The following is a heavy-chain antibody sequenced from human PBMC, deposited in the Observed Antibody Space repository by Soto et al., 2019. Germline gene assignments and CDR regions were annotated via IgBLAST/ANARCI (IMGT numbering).Heavy chain of an antibody. CDR3: ARGDATKIVVTTYYAMDV. Sequence: QVQLVQSGAEVKKPGSSVKVSCKASGGSLSNYGISWVRQAPGQGLEWMGGIIPVFGTANYAQKLQGRVTITADKSTNIVYMDVTSLRSEDTAVYYCARGDATKIVVTTYYAMDVWGQGTTVTVSS. D-gene: IGHD4-17*01. CDR1: GGSLSNYG. CDR2: IIPVFGTA. J-gene: IGHJ6*02. V-gene: IGHV1-69*14.